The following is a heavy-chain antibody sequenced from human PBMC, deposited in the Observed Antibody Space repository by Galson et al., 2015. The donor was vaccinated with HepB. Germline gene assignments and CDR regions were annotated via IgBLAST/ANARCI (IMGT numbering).Heavy chain of an antibody. CDR1: GFTFSSYS. D-gene: IGHD3-9*01. CDR2: ISSSSSTI. Sequence: SLRLSCAASGFTFSSYSMNWVRQAPGKGLEWVSYISSSSSTIYYADSVKGRFTISRDNAKNSLYLQMNSLRAEDTAVYYCASSPGGYFDWPPRYNWFDPWGQGTLVTVSS. J-gene: IGHJ5*02. V-gene: IGHV3-48*04. CDR3: ASSPGGYFDWPPRYNWFDP.